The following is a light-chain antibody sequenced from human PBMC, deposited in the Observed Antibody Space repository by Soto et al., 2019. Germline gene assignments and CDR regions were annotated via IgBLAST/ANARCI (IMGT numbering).Light chain of an antibody. CDR2: DTD. J-gene: IGLJ2*01. V-gene: IGLV1-51*01. CDR3: GTWDSSLSAVV. Sequence: QSVLTQPPSLSAAPGQKVTISCSGGTSNIGDNYVSWYQHLPGTAPQLLIYDTDKRPSGIPDRFSASKSGTSATLGITGLQTGYEADYYCGTWDSSLSAVVFGGGTKLTVL. CDR1: TSNIGDNY.